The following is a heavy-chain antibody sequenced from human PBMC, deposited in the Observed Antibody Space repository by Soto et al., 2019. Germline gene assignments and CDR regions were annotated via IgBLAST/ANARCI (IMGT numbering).Heavy chain of an antibody. CDR3: AKDGGREDITPVAIDY. Sequence: QVQLVESGGGVVQPGRSLRLSCAASGFTFSSYGMHWVRQAPGKGLEWVAVISYDGSNKYYADSVKGRFTISRDNSKNTLYLQMNSLRAEDTAVYYCAKDGGREDITPVAIDYWGQGTLVTVSS. J-gene: IGHJ4*02. CDR1: GFTFSSYG. V-gene: IGHV3-30*18. CDR2: ISYDGSNK. D-gene: IGHD2-15*01.